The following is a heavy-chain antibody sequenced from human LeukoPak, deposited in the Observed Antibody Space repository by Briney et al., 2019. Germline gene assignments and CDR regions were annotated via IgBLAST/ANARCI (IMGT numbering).Heavy chain of an antibody. CDR2: ISGSGGST. V-gene: IGHV3-23*01. CDR1: GFTFNSYA. CDR3: AKSRGYYYEKSGPADY. J-gene: IGHJ4*02. Sequence: GGSLRLSCAASGFTFNSYAMTWVRQAPGKGLEWVSGISGSGGSTYYADSVKGRFTISRDNSKNTLYLQMNSLSAEDTAVYYCAKSRGYYYEKSGPADYWGQGTLVTVSS. D-gene: IGHD3-22*01.